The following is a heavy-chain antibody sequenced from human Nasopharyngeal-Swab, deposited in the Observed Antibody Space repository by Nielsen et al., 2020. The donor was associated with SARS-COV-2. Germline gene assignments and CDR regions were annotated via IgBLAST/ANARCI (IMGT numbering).Heavy chain of an antibody. V-gene: IGHV4-31*03. CDR3: ARGTRDYDILTGYQYYFDY. CDR1: GGSISSGGYY. D-gene: IGHD3-9*01. CDR2: IYYSGST. J-gene: IGHJ4*02. Sequence: SETLSLTCTVSGGSISSGGYYWSWIRQHPGKGLEWIGYIYYSGSTYYNPSLKSRVTISVDTSKNQFSLKLSSVTAADTAVYYCARGTRDYDILTGYQYYFDYWGQGTLVTVSS.